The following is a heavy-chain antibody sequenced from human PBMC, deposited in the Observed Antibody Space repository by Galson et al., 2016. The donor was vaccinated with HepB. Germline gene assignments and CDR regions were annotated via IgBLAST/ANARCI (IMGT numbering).Heavy chain of an antibody. CDR2: ITWNGGSI. Sequence: SLRLSCAASGFTFGDYGMSWVRQVPGKRLEWVSSITWNGGSIVHADSVKGRFTVSRDKSRNTLYLHMGSLRGEDTATYYCAQIKVPNTFPGAIWFDPWGQGTLVTVSS. J-gene: IGHJ5*02. D-gene: IGHD2/OR15-2a*01. V-gene: IGHV3-20*04. CDR3: AQIKVPNTFPGAIWFDP. CDR1: GFTFGDYG.